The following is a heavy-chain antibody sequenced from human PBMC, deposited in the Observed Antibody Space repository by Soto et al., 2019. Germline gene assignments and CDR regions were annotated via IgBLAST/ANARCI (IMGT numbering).Heavy chain of an antibody. CDR1: GGSFSGYY. J-gene: IGHJ4*02. Sequence: SETLSLTCAVYGGSFSGYYWSWIRQPPGKGLEWIGEINHSGSTNYNPSLKSRVTISVDTSKNQFSLKLSSVTAADTAVYYCARVGRKKYYAQPNDYWGQGTLVTVSS. CDR2: INHSGST. V-gene: IGHV4-34*01. CDR3: ARVGRKKYYAQPNDY. D-gene: IGHD2-2*01.